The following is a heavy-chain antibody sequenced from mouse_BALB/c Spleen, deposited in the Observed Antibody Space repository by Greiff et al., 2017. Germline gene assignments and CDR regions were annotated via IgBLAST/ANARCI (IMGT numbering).Heavy chain of an antibody. CDR3: ARRPDYDYAMDY. CDR2: IDPENGDT. V-gene: IGHV14-4*02. J-gene: IGHJ4*01. Sequence: VQLKQSGAELVRSGASVKLSCTASGFNIKDYYMHWVKQRPEQGLEWIGWIDPENGDTEYAPKFQGKATMTADTSSNTAYLQLSSLTSEDTAVYYCARRPDYDYAMDYWGQGTSVTVSS. CDR1: GFNIKDYY. D-gene: IGHD1-1*02.